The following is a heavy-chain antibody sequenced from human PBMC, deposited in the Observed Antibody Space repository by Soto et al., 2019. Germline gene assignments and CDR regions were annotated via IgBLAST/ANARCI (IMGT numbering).Heavy chain of an antibody. CDR2: IHYGGST. D-gene: IGHD3-22*01. Sequence: PSETLSLTCTVSGGSISSYYLSWMRQPPGKGLEWIGYIHYGGSTKYNPSLNSRVTISVDTSKDQFSLSLSSVTAADTAAYHCARTLSSGYSDYWGQGILVTVSS. J-gene: IGHJ4*02. V-gene: IGHV4-59*01. CDR3: ARTLSSGYSDY. CDR1: GGSISSYY.